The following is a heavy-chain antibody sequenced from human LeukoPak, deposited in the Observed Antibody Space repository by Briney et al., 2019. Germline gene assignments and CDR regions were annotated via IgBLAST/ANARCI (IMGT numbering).Heavy chain of an antibody. CDR2: IYYSGST. V-gene: IGHV4-59*01. J-gene: IGHJ4*02. Sequence: TSETLSLTCIVSGGSIGSYYWSWIRQPPGKGLEWIGYIYYSGSTNYNPSLKSRVTISLDTSKNQFSMNLISVTAADTAVYYCAREGVAAAGKLDYWGQGTLVTVSS. CDR3: AREGVAAAGKLDY. CDR1: GGSIGSYY. D-gene: IGHD6-13*01.